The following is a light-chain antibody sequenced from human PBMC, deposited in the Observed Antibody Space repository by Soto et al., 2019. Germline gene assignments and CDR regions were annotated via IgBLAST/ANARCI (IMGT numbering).Light chain of an antibody. V-gene: IGLV2-8*01. J-gene: IGLJ1*01. CDR2: DVS. Sequence: QSVLTQPTSVSGSPGQSITISCTGNSNDIGAFDYVSWYQQFPGKAPKLMIYDVSERPSGVPDRFSGSKSGNTASLTVSGLQAEDEADYYCSSYAGSINFYVFGTGTKVTVL. CDR1: SNDIGAFDY. CDR3: SSYAGSINFYV.